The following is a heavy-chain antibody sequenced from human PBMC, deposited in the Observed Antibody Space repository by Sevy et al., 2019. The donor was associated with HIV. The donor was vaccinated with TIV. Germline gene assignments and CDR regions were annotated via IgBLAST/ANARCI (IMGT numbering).Heavy chain of an antibody. CDR1: GYTLTKLS. V-gene: IGHV1-24*01. CDR3: ATPKYVGYDYESLDI. D-gene: IGHD5-12*01. J-gene: IGHJ3*02. CDR2: FDPEDGET. Sequence: ASVKVSCKVSGYTLTKLSMHWVRQAPGKGLEWMGGFDPEDGETIYAQKFQGRVTMTEDTSTDTAYMELSSLRFEETAVYYCATPKYVGYDYESLDIWGQGTMVTVSS.